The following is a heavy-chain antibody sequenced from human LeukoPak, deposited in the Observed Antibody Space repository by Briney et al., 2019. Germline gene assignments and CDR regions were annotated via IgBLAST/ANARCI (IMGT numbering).Heavy chain of an antibody. CDR2: IIPILGIA. V-gene: IGHV1-69*04. J-gene: IGHJ4*02. CDR1: GGTFSSYA. Sequence: ASVKVSCKASGGTFSSYAISWVRQAPGQGLEWMGRIIPILGIANYAQKFQGRVTITADKSTSTAYMELSSLRSDDTAVYYCARGHSGIFDYWGQGTLVTVSS. D-gene: IGHD1-14*01. CDR3: ARGHSGIFDY.